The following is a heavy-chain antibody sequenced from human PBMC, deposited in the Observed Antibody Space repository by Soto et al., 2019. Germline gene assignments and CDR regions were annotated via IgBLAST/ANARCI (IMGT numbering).Heavy chain of an antibody. CDR2: SYHSGST. Sequence: QVHLQESGPGLVKPSGTLSLTCAVSGGSISSNHWWSWVRQSPGKGLEWIGESYHSGSTNYNPSLQSRDTISVDTSKNQFSLKLSSVIAADTAVYYCARKQYNSPWGFDIWGQGTMVTVSS. D-gene: IGHD1-20*01. J-gene: IGHJ3*02. V-gene: IGHV4-4*02. CDR1: GGSISSNHW. CDR3: ARKQYNSPWGFDI.